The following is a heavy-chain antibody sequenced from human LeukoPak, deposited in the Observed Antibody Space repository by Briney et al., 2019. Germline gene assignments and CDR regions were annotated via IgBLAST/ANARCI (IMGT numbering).Heavy chain of an antibody. CDR3: ARGGGWLWSTFFDY. D-gene: IGHD5-18*01. J-gene: IGHJ4*02. CDR2: IYVGGNT. Sequence: GGSLRLSCAASGFTVSTSYMSWIRQAPGKGLEWVSIIYVGGNTYYADSVQGRFIISRDNSKNTLYLQMNNVGPEDTAVYYCARGGGWLWSTFFDYWGRGSLVTVSS. CDR1: GFTVSTSY. V-gene: IGHV3-53*01.